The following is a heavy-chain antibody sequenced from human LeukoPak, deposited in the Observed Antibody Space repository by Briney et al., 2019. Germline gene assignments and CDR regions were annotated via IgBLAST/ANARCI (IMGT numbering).Heavy chain of an antibody. CDR1: GFTFSNYW. J-gene: IGHJ2*01. CDR2: IKDDGNEQ. CDR3: ARQPPRFWSGYRYLEDWYFDL. Sequence: PGEPLRLSCAASGFTFSNYWMSWVRQAPGKGLEWVANIKDDGNEQYYVDSVKGRFIISRDNAKNSLDLQMNSLSVEDSAVYYCARQPPRFWSGYRYLEDWYFDLWGRGTLVTVSS. V-gene: IGHV3-7*01. D-gene: IGHD3-3*01.